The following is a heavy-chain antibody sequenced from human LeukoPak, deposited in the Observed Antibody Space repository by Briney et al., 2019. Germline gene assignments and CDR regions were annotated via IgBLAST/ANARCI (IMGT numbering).Heavy chain of an antibody. D-gene: IGHD3-10*01. CDR3: ARSQTERITMVRGVIGAFDI. Sequence: SETLSLTCTVSGGSISSSSYYWGWIRQPPGKGLEWIGSIYYSGSTNYNPSLKSRVTISVDTSKNQFSLKLSSVTAADTAVYYCARSQTERITMVRGVIGAFDIWGQGTMVTVSS. J-gene: IGHJ3*02. CDR2: IYYSGST. V-gene: IGHV4-39*07. CDR1: GGSISSSSYY.